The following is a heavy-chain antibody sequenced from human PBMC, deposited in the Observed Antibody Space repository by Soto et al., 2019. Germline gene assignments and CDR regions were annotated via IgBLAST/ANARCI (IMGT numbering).Heavy chain of an antibody. D-gene: IGHD2-2*01. CDR2: INADHGYT. CDR3: AGDGDTVVPPLDY. Sequence: QVQLVQSGAEVKKPGASVKVSCKTSGYTFTNYTMHWVRQAPGLRPEWMGWINADHGYTKYSQRFQDRVTITRDTAASTVYMELSSLRSEDTAVYSFAGDGDTVVPPLDYWAREPWSPSPQ. V-gene: IGHV1-3*01. CDR1: GYTFTNYT. J-gene: IGHJ4*02.